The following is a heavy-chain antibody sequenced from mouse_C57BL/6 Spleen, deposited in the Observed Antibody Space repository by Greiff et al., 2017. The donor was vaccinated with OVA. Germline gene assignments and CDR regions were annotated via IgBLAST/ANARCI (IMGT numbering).Heavy chain of an antibody. Sequence: QVQLQQPGAALVKPGASVKMSCKASGYTFTSYWITWVKQRPGHGLEWIGDLSPGSGSTNYNEKFKSTATLTVDTSSSTAYMQLSSLTSEDSAVYDGARSESLYYGSSPVAYWGQGTLVTVSA. J-gene: IGHJ3*01. D-gene: IGHD1-1*01. CDR2: LSPGSGST. V-gene: IGHV1-55*01. CDR1: GYTFTSYW. CDR3: ARSESLYYGSSPVAY.